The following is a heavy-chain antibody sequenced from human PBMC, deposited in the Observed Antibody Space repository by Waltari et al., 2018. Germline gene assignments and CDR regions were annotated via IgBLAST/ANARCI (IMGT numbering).Heavy chain of an antibody. CDR2: IYYSGST. J-gene: IGHJ4*02. CDR1: GCSISSGCYY. Sequence: QVQLQESGPGLVKPSQPLSLPCTVSGCSISSGCYYWTWSRQHPGKGLEWIGYIYYSGSTSFNPSLKSRLTISLDTSNNQFSLRLTSVTAADTAVYYCARSPTYYGSGTYYLRPQYYFDYWGQGTLVTVSS. V-gene: IGHV4-31*03. D-gene: IGHD3-10*01. CDR3: ARSPTYYGSGTYYLRPQYYFDY.